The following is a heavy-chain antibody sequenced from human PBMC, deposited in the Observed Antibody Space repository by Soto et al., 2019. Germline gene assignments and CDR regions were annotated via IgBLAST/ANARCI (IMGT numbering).Heavy chain of an antibody. V-gene: IGHV3-53*01. CDR1: GFTVSSNY. CDR3: ASPDSSGWYYFQH. Sequence: GGSLRLSCAASGFTVSSNYMSWVRQAPGKGLEWVSVIYSGGSTYYADSVKGRFTISRDNSKNTLYLQMNSLRAEDTAVYYWASPDSSGWYYFQHWGQGTLVTVSS. CDR2: IYSGGST. D-gene: IGHD6-19*01. J-gene: IGHJ1*01.